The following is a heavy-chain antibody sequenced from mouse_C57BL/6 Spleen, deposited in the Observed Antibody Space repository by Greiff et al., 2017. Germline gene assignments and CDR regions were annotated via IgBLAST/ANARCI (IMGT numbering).Heavy chain of an antibody. D-gene: IGHD1-1*01. CDR3: VRDYYGSRPWYFDV. J-gene: IGHJ1*03. V-gene: IGHV10-3*01. CDR2: IRSKSSNYAT. Sequence: DVKLVESGGGLVQPKGSLKLSCAASGFTFHTYAMHWVRQAPGKGLALVARIRSKSSNYATYYADSVKDRFTISRDDSQSMLYLQMNNLKTEDTAMYYCVRDYYGSRPWYFDVWGTGTTVTVSS. CDR1: GFTFHTYA.